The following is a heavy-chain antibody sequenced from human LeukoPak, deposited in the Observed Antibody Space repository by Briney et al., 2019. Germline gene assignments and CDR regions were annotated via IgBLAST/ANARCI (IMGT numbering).Heavy chain of an antibody. CDR2: IYYSGST. Sequence: PSETLSLTCTVSGGSISSSSYYWGWSRQPPGKGLEWIGSIYYSGSTYYNPSLKSRVTISVDTSKNQFSLKLSSVTAADTAVYYCARHQDTGTEGWFDPWGQGTLVTAAS. J-gene: IGHJ5*02. V-gene: IGHV4-39*01. D-gene: IGHD5-18*01. CDR3: ARHQDTGTEGWFDP. CDR1: GGSISSSSYY.